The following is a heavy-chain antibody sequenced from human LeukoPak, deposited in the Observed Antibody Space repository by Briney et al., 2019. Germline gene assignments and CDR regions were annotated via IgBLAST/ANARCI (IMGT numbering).Heavy chain of an antibody. D-gene: IGHD5-24*01. V-gene: IGHV3-33*06. Sequence: GRSLRLSCAASGFTFSSYGMPWVRQAPGKGLEWVAVIWYDGSNKYYADSVKGRFTISRDNSKNTLYLQMNSLRAEDTAVYYCAKEHRDGYNSYYFDYWGQGTLVTVSS. CDR3: AKEHRDGYNSYYFDY. CDR1: GFTFSSYG. CDR2: IWYDGSNK. J-gene: IGHJ4*02.